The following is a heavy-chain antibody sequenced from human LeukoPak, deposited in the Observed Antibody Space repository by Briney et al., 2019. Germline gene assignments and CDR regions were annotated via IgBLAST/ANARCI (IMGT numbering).Heavy chain of an antibody. CDR1: GYTFTSYY. V-gene: IGHV1-46*01. Sequence: ASVKVSCKASGYTFTSYYMHWMRQAPGQGPEWMGIINPRGGSTDYAQKFQGRLTMTSDTSTSTVYMELHSLRSEDTAVYFCARVGITAATADYWGQGTLVTVSS. J-gene: IGHJ4*02. CDR3: ARVGITAATADY. CDR2: INPRGGST. D-gene: IGHD4-23*01.